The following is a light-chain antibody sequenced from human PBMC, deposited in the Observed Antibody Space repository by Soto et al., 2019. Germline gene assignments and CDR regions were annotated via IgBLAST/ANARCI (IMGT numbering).Light chain of an antibody. CDR3: TSYVGNDIWV. Sequence: QSXXTQXXXXXXXXGXXXTXXXTGTSSDVGAYKYVSWYQQYPGKAPKLMIYEVTKRPSGVPDRFSGSKSGNTASLTVSGLQAEDEADYYCTSYVGNDIWVFGGGTKLTVL. V-gene: IGLV2-8*01. J-gene: IGLJ3*02. CDR2: EVT. CDR1: SSDVGAYKY.